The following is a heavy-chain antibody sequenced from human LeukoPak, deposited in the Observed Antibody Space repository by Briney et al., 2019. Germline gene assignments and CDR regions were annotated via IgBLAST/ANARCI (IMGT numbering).Heavy chain of an antibody. Sequence: GGSLRLSCAASGFTFSSYGMSWVRQAPGKGLEWVSAISGSGGSTYYADSVKGRFTISRDNSKNTLYLQMNSLRAEDTAVYYCAKDSSSWWVDYYYYMDVWGKGTTVTISS. D-gene: IGHD6-13*01. CDR2: ISGSGGST. CDR1: GFTFSSYG. CDR3: AKDSSSWWVDYYYYMDV. V-gene: IGHV3-23*01. J-gene: IGHJ6*03.